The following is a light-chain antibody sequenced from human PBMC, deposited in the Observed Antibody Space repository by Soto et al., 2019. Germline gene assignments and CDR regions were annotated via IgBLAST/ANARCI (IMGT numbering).Light chain of an antibody. CDR2: EVS. CDR1: SSDVGGYNY. J-gene: IGLJ3*02. V-gene: IGLV2-14*01. CDR3: SSYTSCSSRV. Sequence: QSALTQPASVSGSPGQSITISCTGTSSDVGGYNYVSWYQQHPGKAPKLMIYEVSNRPSGVSNRFSGSKSGNTASLTISGLQAEDEADYYCSSYTSCSSRVFGGGIKLTVL.